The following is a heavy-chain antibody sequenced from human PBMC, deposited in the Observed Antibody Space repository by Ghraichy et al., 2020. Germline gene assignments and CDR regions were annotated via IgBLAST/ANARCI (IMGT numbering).Heavy chain of an antibody. V-gene: IGHV3-53*01. J-gene: IGHJ5*02. Sequence: GGSLRLSCAASGFTVSSNYMSWVRQAPGKGLEWVSVIYSGGRTLYADSVKGRFSISRDNSKNTPYVQTNSLRAEDMAVYYCSRVEVVVGSRWFDPWGQGSVVTDSS. CDR3: SRVEVVVGSRWFDP. CDR1: GFTVSSNY. CDR2: IYSGGRT. D-gene: IGHD2-15*01.